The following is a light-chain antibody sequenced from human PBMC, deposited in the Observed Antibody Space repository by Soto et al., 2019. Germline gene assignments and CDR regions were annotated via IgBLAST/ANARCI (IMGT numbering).Light chain of an antibody. J-gene: IGKJ1*01. CDR1: QSVRTY. CDR3: QQYNNWPPET. V-gene: IGKV3-11*01. Sequence: IVLTQTPRTRAVLRGEGATRYCRASQSVRTYLAWYQQKPGQAPRLLISAASNRATGIPARFSGSGSETDFTLTVVRLEAEDFAVYSCQQYNNWPPETFGQGTKVDIK. CDR2: AAS.